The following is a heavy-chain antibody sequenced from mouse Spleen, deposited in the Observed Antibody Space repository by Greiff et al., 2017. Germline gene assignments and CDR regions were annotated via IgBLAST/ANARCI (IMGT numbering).Heavy chain of an antibody. V-gene: IGHV5-9*02. CDR1: GFAFSSYD. CDR3: ARQELGLRSWFAY. Sequence: EVQLVESGGGLVKPGGSLKLSCAASGFAFSSYDMSWVRQTPEKRLEWVATISSGGSYTYYPDSVKGRFTISRDNARNTLYLQMSSLRSEDTALYYCARQELGLRSWFAYWGQGTLVTVSA. J-gene: IGHJ3*01. CDR2: ISSGGSYT. D-gene: IGHD3-1*01.